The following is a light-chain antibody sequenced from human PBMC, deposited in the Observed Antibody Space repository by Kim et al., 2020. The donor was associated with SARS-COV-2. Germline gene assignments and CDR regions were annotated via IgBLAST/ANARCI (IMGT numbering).Light chain of an antibody. Sequence: LSPGERATLSCRASQSVRSTLAWYQQKPGQAPRLLIYDASNRATGIPARFSGSGSGTDFTLTISSLEPEDFAVYYCQQRSNWAIAFGQGTRLEIK. CDR3: QQRSNWAIA. CDR2: DAS. CDR1: QSVRST. V-gene: IGKV3-11*01. J-gene: IGKJ5*01.